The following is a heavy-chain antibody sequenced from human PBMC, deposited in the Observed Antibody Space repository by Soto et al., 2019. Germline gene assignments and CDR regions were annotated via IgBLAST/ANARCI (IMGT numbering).Heavy chain of an antibody. CDR3: ATVVPWTPDSHSGSYYRIDY. V-gene: IGHV1-24*01. J-gene: IGHJ4*02. CDR1: GYTLTELS. D-gene: IGHD1-26*01. CDR2: FDPEDGET. Sequence: ASVKVSCKVSGYTLTELSMHWVRQAPGKGLEWMGGFDPEDGETIYAQKFQGRVTMTEDTSTDTAYMELSSLRSEDTAVYYCATVVPWTPDSHSGSYYRIDYWGQGTLVTVSS.